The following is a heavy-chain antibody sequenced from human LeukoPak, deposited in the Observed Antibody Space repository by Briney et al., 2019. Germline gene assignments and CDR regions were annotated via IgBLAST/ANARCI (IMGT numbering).Heavy chain of an antibody. CDR2: INPSGGST. CDR1: GYTFTSYA. J-gene: IGHJ6*03. CDR3: ARDPDGHYMDV. Sequence: ASVKVSCKASGYTFTSYAMNWVRQAPGQGLEWMGIINPSGGSTSYAQKFQGRVTMTRDMSTSTVYMELSSLRSEDTAVYYCARDPDGHYMDVWGKGTTVTVSS. V-gene: IGHV1-46*01. D-gene: IGHD1-14*01.